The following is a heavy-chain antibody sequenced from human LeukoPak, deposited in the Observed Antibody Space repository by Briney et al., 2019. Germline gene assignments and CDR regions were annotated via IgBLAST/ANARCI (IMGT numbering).Heavy chain of an antibody. CDR3: ARTRAYWSGYYFDY. CDR2: IYYSGST. CDR1: VGSISSYY. J-gene: IGHJ4*02. Sequence: PSETLSLTCTVPVGSISSYYWSWIRQPPGEGLERIWYIYYSGSTNYNPSLKSRVTISVDTSKNQLSLQLSSVTAADTAVYYCARTRAYWSGYYFDYWGQGTPVTVSS. V-gene: IGHV4-59*01. D-gene: IGHD3-3*01.